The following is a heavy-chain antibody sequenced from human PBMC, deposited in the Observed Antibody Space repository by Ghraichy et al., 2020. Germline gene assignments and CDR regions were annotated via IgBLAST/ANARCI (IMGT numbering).Heavy chain of an antibody. J-gene: IGHJ4*02. V-gene: IGHV3-30*02. CDR2: IRYDGSNK. D-gene: IGHD4-17*01. CDR3: AKELFYGDDYYFDY. CDR1: GFTFSSYG. Sequence: GGSLRLSCEASGFTFSSYGMHWDRQAPGKGLEWVAFIRYDGSNKYYADSVKGRFTISRDNSKNTLYLQMNSLRAEDTAVYYCAKELFYGDDYYFDYWGQGTLVTVSS.